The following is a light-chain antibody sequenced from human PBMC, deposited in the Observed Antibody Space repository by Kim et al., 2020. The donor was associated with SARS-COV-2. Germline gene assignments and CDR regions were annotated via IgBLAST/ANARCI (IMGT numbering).Light chain of an antibody. J-gene: IGKJ2*01. CDR3: QQYYSYPYT. V-gene: IGKV1-8*01. CDR2: AAS. Sequence: AIRMTQSPSSLSASTGDRVTITCRASQGISSYLAWYQQKPGKAPKLLIYAASTLQSGVPSRFSGSGSVTDFTLTISCLQSEDFATYYCQQYYSYPYTFGQGTKLEI. CDR1: QGISSY.